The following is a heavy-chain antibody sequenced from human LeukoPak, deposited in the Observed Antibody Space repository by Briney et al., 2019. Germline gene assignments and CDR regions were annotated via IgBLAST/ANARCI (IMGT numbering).Heavy chain of an antibody. CDR3: AREVASAAFDY. D-gene: IGHD5-12*01. J-gene: IGHJ4*02. Sequence: SGGPLRLSCAASGFTFSGYWMHWVRQAPGKGLGWVSLIKSDGSSAMYADSVKGRFSISRDNAKNTLDLQMNSLRAEDTAVYFCAREVASAAFDYWGQGTPVTVSS. CDR1: GFTFSGYW. V-gene: IGHV3-74*03. CDR2: IKSDGSSA.